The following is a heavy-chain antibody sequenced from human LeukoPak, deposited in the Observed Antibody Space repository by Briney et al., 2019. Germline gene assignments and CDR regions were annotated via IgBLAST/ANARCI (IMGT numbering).Heavy chain of an antibody. CDR1: GYTFTGYY. CDR2: INPNSGGT. CDR3: ARGDYSSPQRNFDY. V-gene: IGHV1-2*02. J-gene: IGHJ4*02. D-gene: IGHD6-13*01. Sequence: ASVKVSCKASGYTFTGYYMHWVRQAPGQGLEWMGWINPNSGGTNYAQKFQGRVTMTRDTSISTAYMELSRLRSDDTAVYYCARGDYSSPQRNFDYWGQGTLVTVSS.